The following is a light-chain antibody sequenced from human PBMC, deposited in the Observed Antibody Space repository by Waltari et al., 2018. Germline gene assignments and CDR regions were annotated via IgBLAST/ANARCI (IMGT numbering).Light chain of an antibody. CDR1: NLGDKY. J-gene: IGLJ3*02. CDR3: QTGDSSAGV. V-gene: IGLV3-1*01. CDR2: QDV. Sequence: SYALTQPPSVSVSPGQSATITCSGDNLGDKYASWYQQRPGQSPVLVIYQDVMRPSGIPERVSGSNSGNTATLTISETQAMDEADYYCQTGDSSAGVFGGGTKLTVL.